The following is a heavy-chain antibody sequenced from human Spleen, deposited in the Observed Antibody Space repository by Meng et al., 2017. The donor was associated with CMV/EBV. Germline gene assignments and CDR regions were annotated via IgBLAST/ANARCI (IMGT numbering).Heavy chain of an antibody. CDR2: IYPGDSDT. CDR3: ARLDYLDSSGYRSRYHWFDP. J-gene: IGHJ5*02. V-gene: IGHV5-51*01. CDR1: GYGFSNYW. Sequence: GESLKISCKGSGYGFSNYWIGWVRQMPGKGLEWMGIIYPGDSDTRYSPSFQGQVTISADKSISTVYLQWSSLKASDTAMYYCARLDYLDSSGYRSRYHWFDPWGQGALVTVSS. D-gene: IGHD3-22*01.